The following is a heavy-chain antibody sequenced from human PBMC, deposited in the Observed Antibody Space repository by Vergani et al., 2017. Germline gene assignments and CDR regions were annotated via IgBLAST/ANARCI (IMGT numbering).Heavy chain of an antibody. V-gene: IGHV3-30-3*02. CDR3: AKQYFVSGNYLFDY. CDR2: ISYDGTEK. Sequence: QVKLEESGGGVVQPGRSLRLSCAASGFSFGNYAMHWVRPAPGKGLEWVGVISYDGTEKKYADSVNGRFTISRDNSKNMLFLQMNNLRTEDTAIYYCAKQYFVSGNYLFDYWGQGTLVTVSS. J-gene: IGHJ4*02. CDR1: GFSFGNYA. D-gene: IGHD3-10*01.